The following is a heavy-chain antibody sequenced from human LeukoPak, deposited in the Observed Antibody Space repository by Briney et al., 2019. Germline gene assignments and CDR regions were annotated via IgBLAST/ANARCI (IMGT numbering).Heavy chain of an antibody. J-gene: IGHJ3*02. CDR1: GFTVSSNY. CDR2: IYSGGST. V-gene: IGHV3-53*01. Sequence: GGSLRLSCAASGFTVSSNYMSWVRQAPGKGLEWVSVIYSGGSTYYADSVTGRFTISRDNSKNTLYLQMNSLRAEDTAVYYCAREGHGKEEDAFDIWGQGTMVTVSS. CDR3: AREGHGKEEDAFDI. D-gene: IGHD1-14*01.